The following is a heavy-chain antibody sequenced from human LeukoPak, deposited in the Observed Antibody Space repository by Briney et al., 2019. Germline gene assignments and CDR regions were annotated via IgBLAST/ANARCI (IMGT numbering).Heavy chain of an antibody. V-gene: IGHV3-7*03. CDR2: MKQDGTEK. CDR3: AKGGYSYGCFDY. D-gene: IGHD5-18*01. J-gene: IGHJ4*02. CDR1: GFTFSGYW. Sequence: GGSLRLSCAASGFTFSGYWMTWVRQAPGKGLEWVANMKQDGTEKYCVDSVKGRFTISRDNARNSLYLQMNSLRAEDTAVYYCAKGGYSYGCFDYWGQGTLVTVSS.